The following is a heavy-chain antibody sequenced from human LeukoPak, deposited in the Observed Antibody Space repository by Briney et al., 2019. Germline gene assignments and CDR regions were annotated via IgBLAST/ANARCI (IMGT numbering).Heavy chain of an antibody. V-gene: IGHV4-34*01. CDR3: ASRRAARQWPTPDSDY. D-gene: IGHD6-6*01. Sequence: PSETLSLTCAVYGGSFSGYYWSWIRQPPGKGLEWIGEINHSGSTNYNPSLKSRVTISVDTSKNQFSLKLSSVTAADTAVYYCASRRAARQWPTPDSDYWGQGTLVTVSS. CDR1: GGSFSGYY. CDR2: INHSGST. J-gene: IGHJ4*02.